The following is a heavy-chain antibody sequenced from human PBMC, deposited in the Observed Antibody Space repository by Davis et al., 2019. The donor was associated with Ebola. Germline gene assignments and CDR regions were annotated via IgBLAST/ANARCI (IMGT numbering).Heavy chain of an antibody. V-gene: IGHV4-4*07. CDR2: VYGRGST. Sequence: PSETLSLTCNVSGYSIDDHFWNWIRQPARKGLEWIGRVYGRGSTNYNPSLMSRVSVSMDTSKNQFYLKLSSVTAADTAVYYCAREKDYYYHGLDVWGQGTTVTVSS. CDR1: GYSIDDHF. D-gene: IGHD2-15*01. CDR3: AREKDYYYHGLDV. J-gene: IGHJ6*02.